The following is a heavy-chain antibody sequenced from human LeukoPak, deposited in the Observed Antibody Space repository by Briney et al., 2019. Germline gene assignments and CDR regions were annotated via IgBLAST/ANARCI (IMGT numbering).Heavy chain of an antibody. J-gene: IGHJ4*02. CDR3: ARGRATIFGVVTPHGSDY. D-gene: IGHD3-3*01. CDR1: GGTFSSYA. Sequence: GASVKVSCKDSGGTFSSYAISWVRQAPGQGLEWMGGIIPIFGTANYAQKFQGRVTITADESTSTAYMELSSLRSEDTAVYYCARGRATIFGVVTPHGSDYWGQGTLVTVSS. CDR2: IIPIFGTA. V-gene: IGHV1-69*13.